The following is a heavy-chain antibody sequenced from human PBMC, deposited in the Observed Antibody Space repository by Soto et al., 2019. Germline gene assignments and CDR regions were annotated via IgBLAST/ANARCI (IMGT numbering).Heavy chain of an antibody. CDR1: GYSFTTYW. V-gene: IGHV5-51*01. CDR2: IYPGDSDT. CDR3: ARHRGPARYFYYYGLDV. D-gene: IGHD6-6*01. J-gene: IGHJ6*02. Sequence: GESRKISRKGPGYSFTTYWIGWVRQMPGKGLEWMGIIYPGDSDTRYSPSFQGQVTISADKSISAAYLQWSSLKATDTAMYYCARHRGPARYFYYYGLDVWGQGTTVTVSS.